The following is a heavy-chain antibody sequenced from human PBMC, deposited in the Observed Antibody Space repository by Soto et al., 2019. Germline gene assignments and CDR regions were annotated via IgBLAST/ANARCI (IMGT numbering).Heavy chain of an antibody. V-gene: IGHV4-39*01. CDR2: IYYSGST. D-gene: IGHD5-18*01. CDR3: AKADEVDTAMVTGDFDY. CDR1: GCSISSSSYY. Sequence: SETLSLTCTVSGCSISSSSYYWGWIRQPPGKGLEWIGSIYYSGSTYYNPSLKSRVTISVDTSKNQFSLKLSSVTAADTAVYYCAKADEVDTAMVTGDFDYGGQGTLVTVSS. J-gene: IGHJ4*02.